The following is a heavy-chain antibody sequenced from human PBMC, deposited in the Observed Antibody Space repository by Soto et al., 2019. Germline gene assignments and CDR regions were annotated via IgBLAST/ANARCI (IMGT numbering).Heavy chain of an antibody. V-gene: IGHV3-53*01. J-gene: IGHJ4*02. Sequence: GESLKISCAASGFTLSNYWMHWVRQSPGKGLEWVSLFDAGGSTYYADSVKGRFTISRDNSKNTLYLQMNSLRAEDTAVYYCAKVVSGYPYYFDYWGQGALVTVSS. CDR1: GFTLSNYW. CDR3: AKVVSGYPYYFDY. D-gene: IGHD3-22*01. CDR2: FDAGGST.